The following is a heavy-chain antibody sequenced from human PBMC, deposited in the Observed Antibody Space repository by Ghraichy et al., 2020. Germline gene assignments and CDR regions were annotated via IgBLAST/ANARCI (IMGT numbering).Heavy chain of an antibody. CDR1: GFTFSSHN. CDR2: ISSRGNYI. J-gene: IGHJ4*02. CDR3: ARESAYDFQSGSYFDL. D-gene: IGHD3-3*01. V-gene: IGHV3-21*06. Sequence: GGSLRLSCAATGFTFSSHNMNWVRQAPGKGLEWVSYISSRGNYIYYADSVKGRITISRDNAKNSLYLQLSNLRAEDTAVYYCARESAYDFQSGSYFDLWGQGTLVTVSS.